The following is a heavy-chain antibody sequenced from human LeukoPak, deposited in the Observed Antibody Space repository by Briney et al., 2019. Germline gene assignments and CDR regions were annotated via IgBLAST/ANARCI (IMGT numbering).Heavy chain of an antibody. V-gene: IGHV3-7*01. CDR1: GFTFSNYW. CDR3: AKEGAYPIITYDS. D-gene: IGHD3-10*01. J-gene: IGHJ5*01. Sequence: TGGSLRLSCAASGFTFSNYWMNWVRQAPGKGLEWVANIKGDGNEKNYVDSVKGRFSISRDNAKNSLYLQMDSLGAEDTAVHYCAKEGAYPIITYDSWGQGALVTVSS. CDR2: IKGDGNEK.